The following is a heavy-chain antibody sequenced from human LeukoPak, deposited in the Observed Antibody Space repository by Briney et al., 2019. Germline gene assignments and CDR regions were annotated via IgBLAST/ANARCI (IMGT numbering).Heavy chain of an antibody. Sequence: GGSLRLSLACSGFTFHNYLLQWVRQAPGKGLVWVSRIHSDGSATYYADSVRGRFTISRDYAKNTLYLQMNSLRAEDTAVYYCASSVCGANLRGFDYWGQGTLVTVSS. CDR1: GFTFHNYL. V-gene: IGHV3-74*01. CDR2: IHSDGSAT. CDR3: ASSVCGANLRGFDY. D-gene: IGHD4/OR15-4a*01. J-gene: IGHJ4*02.